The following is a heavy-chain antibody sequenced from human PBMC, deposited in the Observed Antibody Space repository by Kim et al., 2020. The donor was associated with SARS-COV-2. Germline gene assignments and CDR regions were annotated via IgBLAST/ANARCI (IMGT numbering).Heavy chain of an antibody. CDR1: GFTFSSYS. J-gene: IGHJ6*02. D-gene: IGHD3-22*01. CDR2: ISSSSSTI. V-gene: IGHV3-48*02. Sequence: GGSLRLSCAASGFTFSSYSMNWVRQAPGKGLEWVSYISSSSSTIYYADSVKGRFTISRDNAKNSLYLQMNSLRDEDTAVYYCARVVFRDYYDSSGYSYGMDVWGQGTTVTVSS. CDR3: ARVVFRDYYDSSGYSYGMDV.